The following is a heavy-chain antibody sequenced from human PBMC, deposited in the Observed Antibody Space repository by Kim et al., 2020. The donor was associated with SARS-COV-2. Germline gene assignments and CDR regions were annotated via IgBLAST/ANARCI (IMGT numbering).Heavy chain of an antibody. V-gene: IGHV3-11*05. Sequence: YPEPATGRFTIPRDNAKNALNLEMHSMRAEDTALYYCARVTTITAPFYDYWGRGTLVTVSS. J-gene: IGHJ4*02. CDR3: ARVTTITAPFYDY. D-gene: IGHD4-4*01.